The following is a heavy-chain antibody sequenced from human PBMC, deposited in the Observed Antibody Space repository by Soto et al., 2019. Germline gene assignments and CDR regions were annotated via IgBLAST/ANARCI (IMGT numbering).Heavy chain of an antibody. J-gene: IGHJ5*02. CDR2: IYYSGST. D-gene: IGHD4-17*01. CDR3: ARQGATVTTCCNWFDP. Sequence: PSETLSLTCTVSGGSISSSSYYWGWIRQPPGKGLEWIGSIYYSGSTYYNPSLKSRVTISVDTSKNQFSLKLSSVTAADTAVYYCARQGATVTTCCNWFDPWGQGTLVTVAS. CDR1: GGSISSSSYY. V-gene: IGHV4-39*01.